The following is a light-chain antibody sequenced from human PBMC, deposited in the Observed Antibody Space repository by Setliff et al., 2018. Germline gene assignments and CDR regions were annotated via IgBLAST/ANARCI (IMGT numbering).Light chain of an antibody. V-gene: IGLV2-8*01. CDR1: SSDVGGYNY. CDR2: EVS. Sequence: LTQPPSASGSPGQSVTISCTGTSSDVGGYNYVSWYQQHPGKAPKLMIYEVSKRPSGVPDLFSGSKSGNTASLTVSGLQAEDEADYYCSSYAGSNNFPYVFGTGTKGTVL. CDR3: SSYAGSNNFPYV. J-gene: IGLJ1*01.